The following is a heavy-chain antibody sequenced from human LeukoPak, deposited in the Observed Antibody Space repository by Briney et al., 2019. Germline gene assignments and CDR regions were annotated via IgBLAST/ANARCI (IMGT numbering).Heavy chain of an antibody. Sequence: SVKVSCKASGGTFSSYAISWVRQAPGQGLEWMGGIIPIFGTANYAQKFQGRVTITADKSTSTACMELSSLRSEDTAVYYCARAPVGAPGLFDYWGQGTLVTVSS. CDR3: ARAPVGAPGLFDY. CDR2: IIPIFGTA. V-gene: IGHV1-69*06. CDR1: GGTFSSYA. J-gene: IGHJ4*02. D-gene: IGHD1-26*01.